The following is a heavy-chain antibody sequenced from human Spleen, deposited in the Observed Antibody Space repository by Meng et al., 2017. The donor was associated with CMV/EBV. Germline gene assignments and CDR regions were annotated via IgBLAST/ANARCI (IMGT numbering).Heavy chain of an antibody. D-gene: IGHD6-6*01. Sequence: GESLKISCAASGFSVGYNYMTWVRQAPGKGLEWVANIKQDGSEKYYVDSLKGRFTISRDNTENSLHLQMNSLRAEDTAVSYCARNEYSSSTFDPWGQGTLVTVSS. CDR1: GFSVGYNY. CDR2: IKQDGSEK. V-gene: IGHV3-7*01. J-gene: IGHJ5*02. CDR3: ARNEYSSSTFDP.